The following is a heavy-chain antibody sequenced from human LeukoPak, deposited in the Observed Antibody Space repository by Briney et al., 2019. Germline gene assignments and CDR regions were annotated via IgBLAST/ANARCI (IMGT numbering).Heavy chain of an antibody. J-gene: IGHJ6*03. Sequence: GGSLRLSCAASEFTFNNNGMHWVRQAPGKGLEWVAFIRYDGIYKYYADSVKGRFTISRDNSKNTLYLQMKSLRAEDTAVYYCAKGGGYEAQYYYYYLDVWGKGTTVTISS. D-gene: IGHD5-12*01. CDR2: IRYDGIYK. CDR1: EFTFNNNG. CDR3: AKGGGYEAQYYYYYLDV. V-gene: IGHV3-30*02.